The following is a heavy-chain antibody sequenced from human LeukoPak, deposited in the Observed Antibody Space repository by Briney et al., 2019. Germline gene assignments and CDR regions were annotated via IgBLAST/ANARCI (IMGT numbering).Heavy chain of an antibody. CDR3: ARGINYYDNSGPYDAFDI. Sequence: ASVKVSCKASGYTFTGSYIHWVRQAPGQGLEWMGWINPKSGGTDYAQKFQGGVTMTRDTSISTAYMELSRLRSDGTAVYYCARGINYYDNSGPYDAFDIWGQGTLVTVSS. D-gene: IGHD3-22*01. J-gene: IGHJ3*02. CDR2: INPKSGGT. CDR1: GYTFTGSY. V-gene: IGHV1-2*02.